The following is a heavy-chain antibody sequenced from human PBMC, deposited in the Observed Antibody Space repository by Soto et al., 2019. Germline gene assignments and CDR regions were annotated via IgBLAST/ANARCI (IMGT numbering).Heavy chain of an antibody. V-gene: IGHV4-59*08. CDR3: ARPKTIGAAAGKGWFDP. Sequence: PSETLSLTCTVSGGSISIYYWSWIRQPTGKGLEWIGYIYYSGSTNYNPSLKGRLTISVDPSKNQFSLKLTYVTAADTAMYYCARPKTIGAAAGKGWFDPWGQGTLVTVSS. CDR2: IYYSGST. J-gene: IGHJ5*02. CDR1: GGSISIYY. D-gene: IGHD6-13*01.